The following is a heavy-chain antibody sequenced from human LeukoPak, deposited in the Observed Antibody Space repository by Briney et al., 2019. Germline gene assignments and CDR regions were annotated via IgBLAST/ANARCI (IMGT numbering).Heavy chain of an antibody. CDR1: GYTFTGYY. D-gene: IGHD6-13*01. CDR2: INPNSGGT. J-gene: IGHJ4*02. CDR3: AREIWYYSQ. Sequence: ASVKVSCKASGYTFTGYYIHWVRQAPGQGLEWMGWINPNSGGTNYAQKFQGRVTMTRDTSINTAYLDLSGLTSDDTAVYYCAREIWYYSQWGQGTLVTVSS. V-gene: IGHV1-2*02.